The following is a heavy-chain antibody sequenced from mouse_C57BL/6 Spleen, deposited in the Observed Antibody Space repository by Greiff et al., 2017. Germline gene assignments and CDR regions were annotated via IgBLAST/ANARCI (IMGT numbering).Heavy chain of an antibody. Sequence: EVQLQQSGAELVKPGASVKLSCTASGFNIKDYYMHWVKQRTEQGLEWIGRIDPEDGATKYAPKFQGKATITADTSSNTAYLQLSSLTSEDTAVYYCARSRYYGSSSWYFDVWGTGTTVTVSS. CDR2: IDPEDGAT. V-gene: IGHV14-2*01. D-gene: IGHD1-1*01. CDR3: ARSRYYGSSSWYFDV. CDR1: GFNIKDYY. J-gene: IGHJ1*03.